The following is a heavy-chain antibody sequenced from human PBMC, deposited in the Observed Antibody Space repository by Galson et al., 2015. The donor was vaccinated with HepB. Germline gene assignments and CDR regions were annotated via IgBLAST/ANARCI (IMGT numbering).Heavy chain of an antibody. CDR2: ISGSGPST. CDR3: AKGYCSA. CDR1: GFNFSSYA. V-gene: IGHV3-23*01. Sequence: SLGVSCAASGFNFSSYAMTWVRQAPGKGLEWVSTISGSGPSTYYADSVKGRFTISRDKSKNTLYLQMNSLRAEDTAVYFCAKGYCSAWGQGTLVTVSS. J-gene: IGHJ5*02. D-gene: IGHD2-15*01.